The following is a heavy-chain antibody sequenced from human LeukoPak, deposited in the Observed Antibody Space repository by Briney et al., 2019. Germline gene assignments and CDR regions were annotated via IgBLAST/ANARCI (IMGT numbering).Heavy chain of an antibody. CDR3: AKVHTFV. D-gene: IGHD3-10*01. CDR2: ISGSGGST. V-gene: IGHV3-23*01. J-gene: IGHJ4*02. Sequence: KGLEWVSAISGSGGSTYYADSVKGRFTISRDNSKNTLYLQMNSLRAEDTAVYYCAKVHTFVWGQGTLVTVSS.